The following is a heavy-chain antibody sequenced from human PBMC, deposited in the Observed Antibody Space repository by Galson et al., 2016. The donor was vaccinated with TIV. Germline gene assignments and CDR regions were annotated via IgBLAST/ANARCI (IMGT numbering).Heavy chain of an antibody. CDR1: GYTFTDYA. D-gene: IGHD5-18*01. CDR3: ARSGYIYGLVGWPSSFWYLDL. CDR2: INSYNGDT. Sequence: SVKVSCKASGYTFTDYAISWLRQAPGQGLEWMGWINSYNGDTDFAQKFQGRVTMTTDTSTSTAYMELTNLRSDDTAVYFCARSGYIYGLVGWPSSFWYLDLWGRGTLVTVSS. J-gene: IGHJ2*01. V-gene: IGHV1-18*01.